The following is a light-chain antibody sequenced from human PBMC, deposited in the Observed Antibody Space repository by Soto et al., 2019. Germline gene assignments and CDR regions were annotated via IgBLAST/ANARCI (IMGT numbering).Light chain of an antibody. CDR3: QHYGSLPPLA. CDR1: QSVSSVF. Sequence: EFVLTQSPGTLSLSPGERATLSCRASQSVSSVFLAWYQQKPGQPPRLLIYGASTRGSGIPDRFSGSGSGTDFTLTISRLEPEDFAVYYCQHYGSLPPLAFGGGTKVDIK. J-gene: IGKJ4*01. V-gene: IGKV3-20*01. CDR2: GAS.